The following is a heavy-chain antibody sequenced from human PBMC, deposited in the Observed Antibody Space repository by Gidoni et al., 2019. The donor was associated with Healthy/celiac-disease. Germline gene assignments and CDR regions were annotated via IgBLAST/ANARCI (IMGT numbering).Heavy chain of an antibody. J-gene: IGHJ6*03. V-gene: IGHV1-8*01. D-gene: IGHD3-3*01. CDR3: AKRTSRYDFWSGYFSASPEYYMDV. CDR1: GYTFTSYD. CDR2: MNPNSGNT. Sequence: QVQLVQSGAEVKKPGASVKVSCKASGYTFTSYDINWVRQATGQGLEWMGWMNPNSGNTGYAQKFQGRVTMTRNTSISTAYMELSSLRSEDTAVYYCAKRTSRYDFWSGYFSASPEYYMDVWGKGTTVTVSS.